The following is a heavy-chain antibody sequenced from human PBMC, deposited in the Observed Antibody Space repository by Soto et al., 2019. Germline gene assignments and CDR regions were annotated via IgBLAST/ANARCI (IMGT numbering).Heavy chain of an antibody. Sequence: GGSLRLSCAASGFTFSSYAMSWVRQAPGKGLEWVSAISGSGGSTYYADSVKGRFTISRDNSKNTLYLQMNSLRAEDTAVYSCAKEQTRLETSIAAYRGAFDIWGQGTMVTVSS. D-gene: IGHD6-6*01. CDR1: GFTFSSYA. J-gene: IGHJ3*02. CDR3: AKEQTRLETSIAAYRGAFDI. CDR2: ISGSGGST. V-gene: IGHV3-23*01.